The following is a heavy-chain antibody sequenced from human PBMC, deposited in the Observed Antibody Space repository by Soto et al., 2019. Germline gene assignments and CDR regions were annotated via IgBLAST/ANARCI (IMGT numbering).Heavy chain of an antibody. V-gene: IGHV4-31*03. CDR1: GGSNIRDGYY. Sequence: TLSLTCTVSGGSNIRDGYYWSWIRQHPGKGLEWIAYISYSGSSYSNPSLKSRVTISADTSKNQFSLRLTSVTAADTAVYFCARATPAGSADFWGQGTLVTVSS. CDR3: ARATPAGSADF. CDR2: ISYSGSS. J-gene: IGHJ4*02. D-gene: IGHD2-2*01.